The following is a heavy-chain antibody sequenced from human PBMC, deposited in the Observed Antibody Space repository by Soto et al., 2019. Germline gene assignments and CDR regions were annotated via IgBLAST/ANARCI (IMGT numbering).Heavy chain of an antibody. D-gene: IGHD6-19*01. J-gene: IGHJ4*02. CDR2: IYYSGST. CDR1: GGSISSSSYY. CDR3: ARRSIAVAGGDY. V-gene: IGHV4-39*01. Sequence: SETLSLTCTVSGGSISSSSYYWCWIRQPPGKGLEWIGSIYYSGSTYYNPSLKSRVTISVDTSKNQFSLKLSSVTAADTAVYYCARRSIAVAGGDYWGQGTLVTVSS.